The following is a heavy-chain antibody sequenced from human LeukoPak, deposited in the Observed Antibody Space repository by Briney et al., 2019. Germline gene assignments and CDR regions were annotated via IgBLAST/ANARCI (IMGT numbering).Heavy chain of an antibody. V-gene: IGHV1-69*05. CDR1: GGTFSSYA. CDR2: IIPIFGTA. J-gene: IGHJ4*02. D-gene: IGHD6-19*01. Sequence: SVKVSCKASGGTFSSYAISWGRQAPGQGLEWMGRIIPIFGTANYAQKFQGRVTITTDESTSTAYMELSSLRSEDTAVYYCERAIAVAGTDYFDYWGQGTLVTVSS. CDR3: ERAIAVAGTDYFDY.